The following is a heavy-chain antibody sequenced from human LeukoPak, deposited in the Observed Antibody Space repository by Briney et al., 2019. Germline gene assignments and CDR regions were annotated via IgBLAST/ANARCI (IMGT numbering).Heavy chain of an antibody. V-gene: IGHV3-21*04. CDR1: GFTFSSYS. CDR3: ARDPLSEGNWFDP. Sequence: GGSLRLSCAASGFTFSSYSMNWVRQAPGKGLEWVSSISSSSSYIYYADSVKGRFTISRDNAKNSLYLQMNSLRAEDTAVYYCARDPLSEGNWFDPWGQGTLVTVSS. J-gene: IGHJ5*02. CDR2: ISSSSSYI.